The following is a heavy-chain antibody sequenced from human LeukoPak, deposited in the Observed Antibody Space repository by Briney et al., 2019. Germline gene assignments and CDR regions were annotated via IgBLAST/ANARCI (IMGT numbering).Heavy chain of an antibody. V-gene: IGHV3-13*01. CDR1: GFTFSSYD. CDR3: ARGSSSLDFDY. J-gene: IGHJ4*02. D-gene: IGHD6-6*01. Sequence: GSLRLSCAASGFTFSSYDMHWVRQATGKGLEWVSAIGTAGDTYYPGSVKGRFTISRENAKNSLYLQMNSLRAEDTAVYYCARGSSSLDFDYWGQGTLVTVSS. CDR2: IGTAGDT.